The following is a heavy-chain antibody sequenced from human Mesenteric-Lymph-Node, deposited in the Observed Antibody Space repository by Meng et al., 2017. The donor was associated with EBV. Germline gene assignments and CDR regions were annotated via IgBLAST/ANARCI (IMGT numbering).Heavy chain of an antibody. J-gene: IGHJ5*02. Sequence: QVQRQEPGPGLVKPWGTLSLTCAVSGGSISSSNWWSWVRQPPGKGLEWIGEIYHSGSTNYNPSLKSRVTISVDRSKNQFSLKLNSVTAADTAVYFCVRSLAGFGAVFWFDPWGLGTLVTVSS. V-gene: IGHV4-4*02. CDR3: VRSLAGFGAVFWFDP. CDR2: IYHSGST. D-gene: IGHD3-16*01. CDR1: GGSISSSNW.